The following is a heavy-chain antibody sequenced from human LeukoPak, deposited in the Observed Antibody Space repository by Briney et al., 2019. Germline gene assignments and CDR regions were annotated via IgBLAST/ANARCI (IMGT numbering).Heavy chain of an antibody. CDR3: AAPLLTYSGSPDAFDI. J-gene: IGHJ3*02. D-gene: IGHD1-26*01. CDR1: GFTFTSSA. V-gene: IGHV1-58*02. Sequence: GTSVKASCKASGFTFTSSAMQWVRQARGQRLEWIGWIVVGSGNTNYAQKFQERVTITRDMSTSTAYMELSSLRSEDTAVYYCAAPLLTYSGSPDAFDIWGQGTMVTVSS. CDR2: IVVGSGNT.